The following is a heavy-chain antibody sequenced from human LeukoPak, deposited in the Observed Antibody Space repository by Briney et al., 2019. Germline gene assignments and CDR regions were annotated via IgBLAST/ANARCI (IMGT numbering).Heavy chain of an antibody. CDR2: IYYSGNT. J-gene: IGHJ4*02. V-gene: IGHV4-59*01. D-gene: IGHD5-18*01. CDR3: AQTSANTFNY. CDR1: GASISSYY. Sequence: PSETLSLTCTVSGASISSYYWSWIRQPPGKGLEWIGYIYYSGNTNYNPSLKSRVTISVDTSKNQSSLKLSSVTAADTAVYYCAQTSANTFNYWGQGTLVTVSS.